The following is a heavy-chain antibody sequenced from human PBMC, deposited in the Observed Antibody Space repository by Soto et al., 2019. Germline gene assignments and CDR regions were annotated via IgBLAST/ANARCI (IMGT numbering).Heavy chain of an antibody. CDR3: GKDWAGGSGRSSRWGYYYYMDV. CDR1: GFTFSSYA. Sequence: EVQLLESGGGLVQPGGSLRLSCAASGFTFSSYAMSWVRQAPGKGLEWVSAISGSGGSTYYADSVKGRFTISRDNSKNTLYLQMNSLRAGDTAVYYCGKDWAGGSGRSSRWGYYYYMDVWGKGTTVTVSS. CDR2: ISGSGGST. J-gene: IGHJ6*03. V-gene: IGHV3-23*01. D-gene: IGHD3-10*01.